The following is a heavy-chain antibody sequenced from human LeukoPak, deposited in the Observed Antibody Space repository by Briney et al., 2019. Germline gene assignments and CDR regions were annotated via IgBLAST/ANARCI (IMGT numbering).Heavy chain of an antibody. CDR3: ARASRYYDSSGGYKDFDY. D-gene: IGHD3-22*01. CDR2: MNPNSGNT. CDR1: GYTFTSYD. Sequence: GASVKVSCKASGYTFTSYDINWVRQATGQGLEWVGWMNPNSGNTGYAQKFQGRVTITRDTSISTASMELSRMRSDDTAVYYCARASRYYDSSGGYKDFDYWGQGTLVTVSS. J-gene: IGHJ4*02. V-gene: IGHV1-8*03.